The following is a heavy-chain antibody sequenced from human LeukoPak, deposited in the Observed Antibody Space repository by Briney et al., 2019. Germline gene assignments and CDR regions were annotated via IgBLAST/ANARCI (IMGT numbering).Heavy chain of an antibody. CDR3: ARTYYDSGSYYGFDY. CDR2: INTNTGNP. CDR1: GYTFTNYA. V-gene: IGHV7-4-1*02. Sequence: ASVKVSCKASGYTFTNYAMNWVRQAPGQGLEWMGWINTNTGNPTYAQGFTGRFVFSLDTSVNTAYLQISSLKTEDTAIYYCARTYYDSGSYYGFDYWGQGTLVTVSS. D-gene: IGHD3-10*01. J-gene: IGHJ4*02.